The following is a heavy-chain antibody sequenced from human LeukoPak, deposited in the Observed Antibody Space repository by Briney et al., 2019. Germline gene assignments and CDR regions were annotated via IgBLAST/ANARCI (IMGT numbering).Heavy chain of an antibody. Sequence: ASVKVSCKASGYTFTSYFMHWVRQAPGRGLEWVGIINPSGGSTSYPQKFQGRVTLTRDTSTGTVYMELSSLRSEDTAVYYCAREGDYVDYWGQGTLVTVSS. CDR2: INPSGGST. V-gene: IGHV1-46*01. CDR3: AREGDYVDY. J-gene: IGHJ4*02. CDR1: GYTFTSYF. D-gene: IGHD3-16*01.